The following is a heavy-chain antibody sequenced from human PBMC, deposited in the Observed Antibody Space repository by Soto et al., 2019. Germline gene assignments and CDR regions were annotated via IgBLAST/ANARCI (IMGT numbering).Heavy chain of an antibody. CDR2: ISAYNGNT. Sequence: ASVKVSCKASGYTFTSYGISWVRQAPGQGLEWMGWISAYNGNTNYAQKLQGRVTMTTDTSTSTAYMELRSLRSDDTAVYYCARDRLRFLEWSKYGMDVWGQGSTVTVS. CDR1: GYTFTSYG. CDR3: ARDRLRFLEWSKYGMDV. V-gene: IGHV1-18*01. J-gene: IGHJ6*02. D-gene: IGHD3-3*01.